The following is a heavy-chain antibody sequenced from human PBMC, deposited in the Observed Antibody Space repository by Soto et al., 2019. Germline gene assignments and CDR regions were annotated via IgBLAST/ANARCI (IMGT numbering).Heavy chain of an antibody. V-gene: IGHV1-69*13. J-gene: IGHJ6*02. CDR2: IIPIFGTA. CDR1: GVTISSYA. Sequence: PVEVSWKASGVTISSYAISWVRHAPGQGLEWMGGIIPIFGTANYAQKFQGRVTITADESTSTAYMELSSLRSEDTAVYYCARARGYDLGGYYYYGMDVWGQGTTVTVSS. CDR3: ARARGYDLGGYYYYGMDV. D-gene: IGHD5-12*01.